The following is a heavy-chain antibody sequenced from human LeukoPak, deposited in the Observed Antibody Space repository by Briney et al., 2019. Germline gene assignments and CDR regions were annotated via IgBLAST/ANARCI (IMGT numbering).Heavy chain of an antibody. D-gene: IGHD3-9*01. J-gene: IGHJ6*03. Sequence: PSETLYLTCAVYGGSFRGYYWSWIRQPPGKGLEWIGEINHSGSTNYNPSHKSRVTISVDTSKNQFSLKLSSVTAADTAVYYCAGTKGDILGYYYYYYYMDVWGKGTTVTVSS. CDR2: INHSGST. V-gene: IGHV4-34*01. CDR3: AGTKGDILGYYYYYYYMDV. CDR1: GGSFRGYY.